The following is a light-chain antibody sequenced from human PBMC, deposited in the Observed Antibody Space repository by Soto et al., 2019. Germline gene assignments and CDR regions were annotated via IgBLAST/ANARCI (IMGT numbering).Light chain of an antibody. CDR1: QAIRSA. CDR2: GAS. V-gene: IGKV1-13*02. J-gene: IGKJ4*01. CDR3: QQADSFPLT. Sequence: AIPLTQSPSSLSASVGDRVTITCRASQAIRSALGWYQQKPGKVPKLLIYGASTLESGVPSRFSGRGSGTDFTLTISSLQPEDFATYFCQQADSFPLTFGGGTKVEIK.